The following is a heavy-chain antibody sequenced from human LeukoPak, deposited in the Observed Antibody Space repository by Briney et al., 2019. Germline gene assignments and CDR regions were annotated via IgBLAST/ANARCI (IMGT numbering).Heavy chain of an antibody. D-gene: IGHD2-15*01. Sequence: GESLKISCKGSGYSFTTYWIGWVRQMPGKGLEWMGIIYPGDSDTRYSPSFQGQVTISADKSISTAYLQWSSLKTSDTAMYYCTRARYCSGGSCYAEYWGQGTLVTVSS. CDR1: GYSFTTYW. V-gene: IGHV5-51*01. J-gene: IGHJ4*02. CDR3: TRARYCSGGSCYAEY. CDR2: IYPGDSDT.